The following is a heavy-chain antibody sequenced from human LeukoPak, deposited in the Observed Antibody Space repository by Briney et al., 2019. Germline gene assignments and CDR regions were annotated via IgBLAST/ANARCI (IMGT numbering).Heavy chain of an antibody. V-gene: IGHV3-21*01. J-gene: IGHJ4*02. CDR3: ASLDGGNSDDY. Sequence: GGSLRLSCAASGFTFSSYSMNWVRQAPGKGLEWVSSISSSSSYIYYADSMKGRFTISRDSAKNSLYLQMNSLRAEDTAVYYCASLDGGNSDDYWGQGTLVTVSS. CDR1: GFTFSSYS. D-gene: IGHD4-23*01. CDR2: ISSSSSYI.